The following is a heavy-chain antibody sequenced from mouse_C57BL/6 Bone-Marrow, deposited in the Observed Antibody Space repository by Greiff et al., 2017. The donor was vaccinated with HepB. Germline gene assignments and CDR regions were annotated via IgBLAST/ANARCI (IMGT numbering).Heavy chain of an antibody. CDR3: ARPIYDGYPLFAY. V-gene: IGHV1-82*01. J-gene: IGHJ3*01. Sequence: VKLQESGPELVKPGASVKISCKASGYAFSSSWMNWVKQRPGKGLEWIGRIYPGDGDTNYNGKFKGKATLTADKSSSTAYMQLSSLTAEDSAVYFCARPIYDGYPLFAYWGQGTLVTVSA. D-gene: IGHD2-3*01. CDR1: GYAFSSSW. CDR2: IYPGDGDT.